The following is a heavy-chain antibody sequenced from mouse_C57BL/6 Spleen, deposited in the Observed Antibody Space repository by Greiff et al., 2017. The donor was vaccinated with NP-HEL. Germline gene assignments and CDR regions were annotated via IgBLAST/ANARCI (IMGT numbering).Heavy chain of an antibody. CDR2: IYPRSGNT. CDR3: ARSRYYGSYWYFDV. Sequence: QVQLQQSGAELARPGASVKLSCKASGYTFTSYGISWVKQRTGQGLEWIGEIYPRSGNTYYNEKFKGKATLTADKSSSTAYMELRSLTSEDSAVYFCARSRYYGSYWYFDVWGTGTTVTVSS. V-gene: IGHV1-81*01. CDR1: GYTFTSYG. D-gene: IGHD1-1*01. J-gene: IGHJ1*03.